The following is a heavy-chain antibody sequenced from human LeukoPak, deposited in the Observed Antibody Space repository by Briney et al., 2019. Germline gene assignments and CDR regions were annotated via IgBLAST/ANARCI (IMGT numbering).Heavy chain of an antibody. CDR3: ARDAFCSGGSCYSGGNYYYGMDV. V-gene: IGHV4-61*01. CDR1: GGSVSSGSYY. Sequence: SETLSLTCTVSGGSVSSGSYYWSWIRQPPGKGLEWIGYIYYSGSTNYHPSLKSRVTIPVDTSKNQFSLKLSSVTAADTAVYYCARDAFCSGGSCYSGGNYYYGMDVWGKGTTVTVSS. J-gene: IGHJ6*04. D-gene: IGHD2-15*01. CDR2: IYYSGST.